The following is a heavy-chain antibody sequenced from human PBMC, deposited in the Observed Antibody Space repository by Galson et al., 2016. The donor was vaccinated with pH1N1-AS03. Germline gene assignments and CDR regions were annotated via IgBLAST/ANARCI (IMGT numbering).Heavy chain of an antibody. CDR3: ARFSGSYQFDY. CDR1: GYSISSGFH. D-gene: IGHD1-26*01. CDR2: ISHSGNT. Sequence: SETLSLTCAVSGYSISSGFHWAWVRQPPSKGLEWIGTISHSGNTYYNPSLKSRVTMSVDTSKNQFSLKLSSVTAVDAAVYYCARFSGSYQFDYWGQGTLVTVSS. J-gene: IGHJ4*02. V-gene: IGHV4-38-2*01.